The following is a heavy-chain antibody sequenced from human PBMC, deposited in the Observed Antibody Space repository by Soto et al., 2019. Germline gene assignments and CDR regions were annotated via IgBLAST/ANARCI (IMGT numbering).Heavy chain of an antibody. CDR1: GYIFTAYS. D-gene: IGHD2-15*01. CDR3: AREASAVVSLDY. CDR2: INPNSGDT. J-gene: IGHJ4*02. V-gene: IGHV1-2*02. Sequence: ASVNVSCKXSGYIFTAYSMHWVRQAPGQGLEWLGWINPNSGDTIYAQKFQDRVTMTCDTSVSTAYLELSSLSSDDTALYYCAREASAVVSLDYWGQGTLVTVSS.